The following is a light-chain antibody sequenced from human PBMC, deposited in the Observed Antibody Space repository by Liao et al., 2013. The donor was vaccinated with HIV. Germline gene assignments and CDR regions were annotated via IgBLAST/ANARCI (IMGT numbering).Light chain of an antibody. Sequence: SYALTQPPSVSVSPGKTASITCGGNNIGSKTVHWYQQKPGQAPVLVIYYYSARPSGIPERFSGSTSGNTATLTISGVEAGDEADYYCQIWDTADDHGGVFGVGTKLTVL. CDR2: YYS. V-gene: IGLV3-21*04. J-gene: IGLJ2*01. CDR1: NIGSKT. CDR3: QIWDTADDHGGV.